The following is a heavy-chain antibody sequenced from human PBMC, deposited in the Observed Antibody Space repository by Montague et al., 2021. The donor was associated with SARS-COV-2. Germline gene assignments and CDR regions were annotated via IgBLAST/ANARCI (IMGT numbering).Heavy chain of an antibody. Sequence: SETLSLTCAVYGGSFSGNYWNWIRQPPGKGLEWTGEINHGGSTNYNPSLKSRLTISADTSKNQFSLKLTSVAAADTAVYYCARLRDGVVPSPILGVGPYYSYYYMDVWGKGTTVTVSS. J-gene: IGHJ6*03. CDR2: INHGGST. D-gene: IGHD3-10*01. CDR3: ARLRDGVVPSPILGVGPYYSYYYMDV. V-gene: IGHV4-34*01. CDR1: GGSFSGNY.